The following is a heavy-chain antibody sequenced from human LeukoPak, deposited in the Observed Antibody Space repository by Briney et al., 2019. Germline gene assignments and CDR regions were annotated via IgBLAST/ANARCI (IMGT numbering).Heavy chain of an antibody. CDR1: GGSISSYY. CDR3: ASSRFGELSYYMDV. CDR2: IYYSGTT. Sequence: PSETLSLTCTVSGGSISSYYWNWIRQPPGKGLEWIGYIYYSGTTNYNPSLKSRVTISVDTSKNQFSLKLSSVTAADTAVYYCASSRFGELSYYMDVWGKGTTVTISS. J-gene: IGHJ6*03. D-gene: IGHD3-10*01. V-gene: IGHV4-59*01.